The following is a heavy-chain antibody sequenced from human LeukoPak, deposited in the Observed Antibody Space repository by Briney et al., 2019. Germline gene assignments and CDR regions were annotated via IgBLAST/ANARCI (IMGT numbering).Heavy chain of an antibody. CDR1: GGSISISTYY. D-gene: IGHD6-13*01. V-gene: IGHV4-39*07. Sequence: SETLSLTCTVSGGSISISTYYWGWIRQPPGKGLEWIGSIYYSGSTYYNPSLKSRVTISVDTSKNQFSLKLSSVTAADTAVYYCARDHPGYSSSWPWYFDLWGRGTLVTVSS. CDR3: ARDHPGYSSSWPWYFDL. J-gene: IGHJ2*01. CDR2: IYYSGST.